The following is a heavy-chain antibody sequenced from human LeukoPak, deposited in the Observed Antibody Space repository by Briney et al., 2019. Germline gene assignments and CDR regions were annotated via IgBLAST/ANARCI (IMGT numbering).Heavy chain of an antibody. CDR2: INPSGGST. D-gene: IGHD6-13*01. CDR3: ARDKGRIAAAGTMRPFYYMDV. CDR1: GYTFTSYY. Sequence: ASVKVSCKASGYTFTSYYMHWVRQAPGQGLEWMGIINPSGGSTSYAQKFQGRVTMTRDMSTSTVYMELSSLRSEGTAVYYCARDKGRIAAAGTMRPFYYMDVWGKGTTVTVSS. V-gene: IGHV1-46*01. J-gene: IGHJ6*03.